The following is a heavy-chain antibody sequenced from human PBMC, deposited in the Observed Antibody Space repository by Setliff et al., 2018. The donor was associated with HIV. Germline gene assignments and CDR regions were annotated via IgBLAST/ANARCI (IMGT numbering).Heavy chain of an antibody. Sequence: PSETLSLTCAVYGGSFSGYYWSWIRQPPGKGLEWIGEINHSGSTNYNPSLKSRVTISVDTSKNQFSLKLSSATAADTAVYYCARGGRTYYYDSSGYYRHYYYYMDVWGKGTTVTVSS. CDR2: INHSGST. V-gene: IGHV4-34*01. CDR1: GGSFSGYY. D-gene: IGHD3-22*01. J-gene: IGHJ6*03. CDR3: ARGGRTYYYDSSGYYRHYYYYMDV.